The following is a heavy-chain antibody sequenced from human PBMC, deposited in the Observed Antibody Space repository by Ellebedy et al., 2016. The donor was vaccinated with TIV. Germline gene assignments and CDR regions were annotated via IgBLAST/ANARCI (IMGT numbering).Heavy chain of an antibody. CDR3: ARDVGAFDI. Sequence: MPSETLSLTCTVSGGSISSYYWSWIRQPPGRGLEWIGYIYYSGSPTYNPSLRSRVTISVDTSKNQFSLKLTSVTPADTAVYYCARDVGAFDIWGQGTMVSVSS. J-gene: IGHJ3*02. CDR1: GGSISSYY. CDR2: IYYSGSP. V-gene: IGHV4-59*01.